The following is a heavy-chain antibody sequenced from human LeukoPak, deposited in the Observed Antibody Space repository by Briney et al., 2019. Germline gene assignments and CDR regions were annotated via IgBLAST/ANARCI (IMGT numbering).Heavy chain of an antibody. CDR1: GFTFSSYS. CDR2: ISSSSSYI. J-gene: IGHJ4*02. CDR3: ARISRITYSSSWYVDY. D-gene: IGHD6-13*01. Sequence: GGSLRLSCAASGFTFSSYSMNWVRQAPGKGLEWVSSISSSSSYIYYADSVGGRFTISRDNAKNSLYLQMNSLRAEDTAVYYCARISRITYSSSWYVDYWGQGTLVTVSS. V-gene: IGHV3-21*01.